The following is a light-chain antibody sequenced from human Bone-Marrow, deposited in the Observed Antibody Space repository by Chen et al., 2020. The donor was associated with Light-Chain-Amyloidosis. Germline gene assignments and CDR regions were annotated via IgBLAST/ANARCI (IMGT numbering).Light chain of an antibody. CDR1: SSDVGGYKY. J-gene: IGLJ2*01. CDR3: SSYTRSNTVV. CDR2: DVS. Sequence: QSALTQPASVSGSPGQSSTISCTGTSSDVGGYKYFSWYQQHPGKAHKVMIYDVSNRPSGVSNRFAGSKSGNTASLTISGLQAEDEAEYFCSSYTRSNTVVFGGGTKLTVL. V-gene: IGLV2-14*03.